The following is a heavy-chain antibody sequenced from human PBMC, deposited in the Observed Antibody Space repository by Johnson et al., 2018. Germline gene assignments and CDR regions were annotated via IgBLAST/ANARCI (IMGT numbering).Heavy chain of an antibody. CDR2: ISYDGSNQ. V-gene: IGHV3-30*18. CDR1: AFTFTSYG. J-gene: IGHJ6*02. Sequence: ASAFTFTSYGMHWVRQPPAKGLEWVAVISYDGSNQYYADSVKGRFTLSRDNSKNTLYLQMNSLRVEDTAVYYCAKGLVPGFWSGGMDVWGQGTTVTVSS. D-gene: IGHD6-19*01. CDR3: AKGLVPGFWSGGMDV.